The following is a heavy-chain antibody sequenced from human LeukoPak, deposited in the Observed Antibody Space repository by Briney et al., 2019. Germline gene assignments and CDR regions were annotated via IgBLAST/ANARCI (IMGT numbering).Heavy chain of an antibody. Sequence: GGSLRLSCAASGFTLDDYGMSWVRQAPGKGLEWVSGINWNGGSTGYADSVKGRFTISRDNAKNSLYLQMNSLRAEDTALYYCARDRGDYYYYYYMDVWGKGTTVTVSS. D-gene: IGHD4-17*01. CDR2: INWNGGST. V-gene: IGHV3-20*04. J-gene: IGHJ6*03. CDR1: GFTLDDYG. CDR3: ARDRGDYYYYYYMDV.